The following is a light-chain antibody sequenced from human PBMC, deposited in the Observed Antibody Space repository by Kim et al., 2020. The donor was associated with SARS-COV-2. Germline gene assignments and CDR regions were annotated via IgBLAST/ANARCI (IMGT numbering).Light chain of an antibody. V-gene: IGLV3-1*01. CDR1: KLGNKY. Sequence: SCELTQPPSVSVSPGQTASITCSGDKLGNKYTCWYQQKPGQSPVLVIYQDSKRPSGIPERFSGSNSGNTATLTISGTQAMDEADYYCQAWDRITVVFGGG. CDR2: QDS. CDR3: QAWDRITVV. J-gene: IGLJ3*02.